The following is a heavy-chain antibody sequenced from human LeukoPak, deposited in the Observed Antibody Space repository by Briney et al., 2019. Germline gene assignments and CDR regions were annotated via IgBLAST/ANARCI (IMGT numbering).Heavy chain of an antibody. Sequence: QPGGSLRLSCAASGLTFSSHWMHWVRQAPGKGLVWVSRITNDGSSTNYADSVKGRFTISRDNAKNMLYLQVNSLRAEDTAVYYCATQQRGNPAYWGQGTLVTVSS. CDR2: ITNDGSST. CDR3: ATQQRGNPAY. CDR1: GLTFSSHW. J-gene: IGHJ4*02. V-gene: IGHV3-74*01. D-gene: IGHD1-14*01.